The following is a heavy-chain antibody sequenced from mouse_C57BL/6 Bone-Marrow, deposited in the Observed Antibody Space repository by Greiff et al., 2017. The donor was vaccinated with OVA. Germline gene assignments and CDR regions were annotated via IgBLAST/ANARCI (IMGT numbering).Heavy chain of an antibody. V-gene: IGHV5-4*01. CDR3: ARDRGALITTVVAPFAY. J-gene: IGHJ3*01. CDR1: GFTFSSYA. CDR2: ISDGGSYT. D-gene: IGHD1-1*01. Sequence: EVKVEESGGGLVKPGGSLKLSCAASGFTFSSYAMSWVRQTPEKRLEWVATISDGGSYTYYPDNVKGRFTISRDNAKNNLYLQMSHLKSEDTAMYYCARDRGALITTVVAPFAYWGQGTLVTVSA.